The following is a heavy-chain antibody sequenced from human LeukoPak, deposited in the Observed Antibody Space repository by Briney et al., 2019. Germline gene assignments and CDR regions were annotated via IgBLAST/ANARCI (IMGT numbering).Heavy chain of an antibody. CDR2: ISSSSSNI. CDR1: GFTFSSYS. D-gene: IGHD2-8*02. CDR3: ARDSTGWQADSFDI. Sequence: GGSLRLSCAASGFTFSSYSMNWVRQAPGKGLEWVSSISSSSSNIYYADSVKGRFTISRDNAKNSLYLQMNSLRVEDTAVYFCARDSTGWQADSFDIWGQGTMVTVSS. J-gene: IGHJ3*02. V-gene: IGHV3-21*01.